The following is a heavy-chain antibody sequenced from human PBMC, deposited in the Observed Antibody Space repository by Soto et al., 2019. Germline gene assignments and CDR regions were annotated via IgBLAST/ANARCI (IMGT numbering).Heavy chain of an antibody. V-gene: IGHV3-30*18. CDR1: GFTFISYG. Sequence: GGSLRLSCAASGFTFISYGMHWVRQAPGKGLEWVAVISYDGSNKYYADSVKGRFTISRDNSKNTLYLQMNSLRAEDTAVYYCAKDGSRQLDYYYGMDVWGQGTTVTVSS. J-gene: IGHJ6*02. CDR2: ISYDGSNK. CDR3: AKDGSRQLDYYYGMDV. D-gene: IGHD6-13*01.